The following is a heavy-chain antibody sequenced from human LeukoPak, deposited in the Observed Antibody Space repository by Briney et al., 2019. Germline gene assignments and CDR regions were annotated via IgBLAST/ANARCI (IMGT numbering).Heavy chain of an antibody. CDR2: ISSSGST. D-gene: IGHD6-19*01. V-gene: IGHV4-61*02. CDR1: GDSISSGDYY. Sequence: SQTLSLTCTVSGDSISSGDYYWSWIRQPAGKGLEWIGRISSSGSTNYNPSLKSRVTISVDTSKNQFSLKLSSVTAADTAVYYCARGPPYSSGWHWGHPFDYWGQGTLVTVSS. CDR3: ARGPPYSSGWHWGHPFDY. J-gene: IGHJ4*02.